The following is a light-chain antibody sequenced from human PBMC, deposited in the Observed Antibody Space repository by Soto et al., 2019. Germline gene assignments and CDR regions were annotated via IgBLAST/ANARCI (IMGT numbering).Light chain of an antibody. V-gene: IGKV3D-15*01. CDR3: QQFDDSVT. CDR1: QSVSIN. CDR2: GAS. J-gene: IGKJ5*01. Sequence: IVMTHSPATLSVSPGERATLSCRASQSVSINLAWYQQKPGQAPRLLIYGASSRATGIPDRFSGSGSGTDFTLTISRLEPEDSAVYYCQQFDDSVTFGQGTRLEIK.